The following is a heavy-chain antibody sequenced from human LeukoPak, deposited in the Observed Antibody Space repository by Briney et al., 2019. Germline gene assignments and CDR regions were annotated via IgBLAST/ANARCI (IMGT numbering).Heavy chain of an antibody. V-gene: IGHV3-21*01. CDR1: GFTFSTYS. CDR2: ISSSSSYI. Sequence: GGSLRLSCAASGFTFSTYSMNWVRQAPGKGLEWVSSISSSSSYIYYAGSVKGRFTISRDNAKNSLYLQMNSLRAEDTAVYYCARDPTVTWGQGTLVTVSS. CDR3: ARDPTVT. J-gene: IGHJ5*02. D-gene: IGHD4-11*01.